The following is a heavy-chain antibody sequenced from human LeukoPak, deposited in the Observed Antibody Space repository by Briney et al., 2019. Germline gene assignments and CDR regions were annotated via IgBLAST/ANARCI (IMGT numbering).Heavy chain of an antibody. CDR1: GGTFSSYA. V-gene: IGHV1-69*13. CDR2: IIPIFGTA. CDR3: ANLAQGSSIPEEDY. D-gene: IGHD6-6*01. Sequence: SVKVSCKASGGTFSSYAISWVRQAPGQGLEWMGGIIPIFGTANYAQKFQGRVTITADESTSTAYMGLSSLRSEDTAVYYCANLAQGSSIPEEDYWGQGTLVTVSS. J-gene: IGHJ4*02.